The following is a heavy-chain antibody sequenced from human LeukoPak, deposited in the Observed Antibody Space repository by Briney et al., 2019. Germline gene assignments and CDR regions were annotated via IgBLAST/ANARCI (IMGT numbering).Heavy chain of an antibody. CDR1: GYTFTSYA. V-gene: IGHV7-4-1*02. J-gene: IGHJ4*02. Sequence: ASVTVSCKASGYTFTSYAMNWVRQAPGQGLEWMGWINTNTGNPTYAQGFTGRFVFSLDTSVSTAYLQINSLKAEDTAVYYCARDRVLLWFGESYYFDYWGQGTLVTVSS. CDR3: ARDRVLLWFGESYYFDY. D-gene: IGHD3-10*01. CDR2: INTNTGNP.